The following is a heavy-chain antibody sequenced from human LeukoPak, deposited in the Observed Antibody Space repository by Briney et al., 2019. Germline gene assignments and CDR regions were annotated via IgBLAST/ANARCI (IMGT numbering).Heavy chain of an antibody. V-gene: IGHV1-18*01. Sequence: GASVKVSCKASGYTFTSYGISWVRQAPGQGLEWMGWISAYNGNTNYAQKLQGRATMTTDTSTSTAYMELRSLRSDDTAVYYCAREILAVADNYYYYGMDVWGQGTTVTVSS. J-gene: IGHJ6*02. D-gene: IGHD6-19*01. CDR3: AREILAVADNYYYYGMDV. CDR2: ISAYNGNT. CDR1: GYTFTSYG.